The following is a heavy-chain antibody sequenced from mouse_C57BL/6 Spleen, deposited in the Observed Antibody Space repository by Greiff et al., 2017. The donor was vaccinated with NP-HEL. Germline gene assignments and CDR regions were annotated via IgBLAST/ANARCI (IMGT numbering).Heavy chain of an antibody. CDR2: IDPSDSYT. V-gene: IGHV1-50*01. D-gene: IGHD1-1*01. Sequence: QVQLQQPGAELVKPGASVKLSCKASGYTFTSYWMQWVKQRPGQGLEWIGEIDPSDSYTNYNQKFKGKATLTVDTSSSTAYMQLSSLTSEDSAVYYCARGYYGSSSYFDDWGQGTTLTVSS. CDR1: GYTFTSYW. J-gene: IGHJ2*01. CDR3: ARGYYGSSSYFDD.